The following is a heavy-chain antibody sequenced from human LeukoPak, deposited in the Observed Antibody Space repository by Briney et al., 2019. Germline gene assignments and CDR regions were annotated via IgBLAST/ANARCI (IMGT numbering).Heavy chain of an antibody. CDR2: INPNSGGT. CDR1: GYTFTGYY. Sequence: ASVKVSCKASGYTFTGYYMHWVRQAPGQGLEGMGWINPNSGGTNYAQKFQGRVTMTRDTSISTAYMELSRLRSDDTAVYYCARALRLHCSSTSCYSNYWGQGTLVTVSS. CDR3: ARALRLHCSSTSCYSNY. J-gene: IGHJ4*02. D-gene: IGHD2-2*01. V-gene: IGHV1-2*02.